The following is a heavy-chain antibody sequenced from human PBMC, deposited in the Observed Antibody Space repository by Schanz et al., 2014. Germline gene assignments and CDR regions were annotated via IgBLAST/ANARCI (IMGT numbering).Heavy chain of an antibody. J-gene: IGHJ4*02. CDR3: ARDGEAAAGCDY. Sequence: QVQLVQSGVEVKRPGASVRVSCKASGYTFTSYYMHWVRQAPGQGLEWMGKINPSSGTTRIAQNFQGRLTVTRDTSTSTVNMELSSLRSEDTAVYYCARDGEAAAGCDYWGQGTLVTVSS. CDR2: INPSSGTT. D-gene: IGHD6-13*01. V-gene: IGHV1-46*03. CDR1: GYTFTSYY.